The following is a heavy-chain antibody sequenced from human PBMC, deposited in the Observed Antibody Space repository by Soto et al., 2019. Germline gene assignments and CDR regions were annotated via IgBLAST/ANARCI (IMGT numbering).Heavy chain of an antibody. CDR2: VSGSGSRT. CDR1: GFTLSTYA. CDR3: AKDDGESGRDPFDS. D-gene: IGHD3-10*01. J-gene: IGHJ4*02. V-gene: IGHV3-23*01. Sequence: EVQLLESGGDLVQPGGSLRLSCAASGFTLSTYAMTWVRQAPGQGLEWVSTVSGSGSRTYYADSVKGRFSISRDNSKNTLYLQMNSLRAEDTAVYYCAKDDGESGRDPFDSWGQGTLVTVSS.